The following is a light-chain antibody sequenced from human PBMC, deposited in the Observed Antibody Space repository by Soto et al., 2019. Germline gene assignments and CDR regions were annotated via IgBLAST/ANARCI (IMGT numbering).Light chain of an antibody. CDR1: QCVSSN. Sequence: EIVMTQSPATLSVSPGERATLSCRASQCVSSNLAWYQQKPGQSPRLLIYGAATRATGIPARFSGSGSGTEFTPTISSLQPEDVAVYYCQQYNNWPPITFGQGTRLEIK. V-gene: IGKV3D-15*01. CDR3: QQYNNWPPIT. CDR2: GAA. J-gene: IGKJ5*01.